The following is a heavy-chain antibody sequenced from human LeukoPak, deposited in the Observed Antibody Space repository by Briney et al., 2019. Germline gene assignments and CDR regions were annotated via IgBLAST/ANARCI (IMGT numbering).Heavy chain of an antibody. CDR2: ISSGSTYI. D-gene: IGHD3-22*01. CDR1: GFTFSTFA. J-gene: IGHJ3*02. Sequence: GGSLRLSCAASGFTFSTFAMHWVRLSPGKGLEWVSSISSGSTYIYYADSVKGRFTISRDNAKNPLYLQMNSLRAEDTAVYYCARDHYYDSSGYTPAGDAFDIWGQGTMVTVSS. V-gene: IGHV3-21*01. CDR3: ARDHYYDSSGYTPAGDAFDI.